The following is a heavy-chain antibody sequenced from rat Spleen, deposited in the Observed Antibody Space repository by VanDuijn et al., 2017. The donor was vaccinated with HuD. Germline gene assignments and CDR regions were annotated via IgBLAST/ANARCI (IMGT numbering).Heavy chain of an antibody. D-gene: IGHD1-6*01. Sequence: QVQLKESGPGLVQPSETLSLTCTVSGFSLTSSGVGWVRQPLGKGLVWMGTVWASGTTYYNSAVQSRLSIRRDTSKSQVFLKMNRLQTDDTGTYYCTREVYQVMDAWGQGASVTVSS. CDR3: TREVYQVMDA. J-gene: IGHJ4*01. V-gene: IGHV2-72*01. CDR1: GFSLTSSG. CDR2: VWASGTT.